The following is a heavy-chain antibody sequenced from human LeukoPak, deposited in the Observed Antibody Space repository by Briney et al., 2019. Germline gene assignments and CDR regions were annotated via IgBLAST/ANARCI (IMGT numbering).Heavy chain of an antibody. J-gene: IGHJ1*01. Sequence: GGSLRLSCAASGFTFSSYSMNWVRQAPGKGLEWVSSISSSSSYIYYADSVKGRFTISRDNAKNSLYLQMNSLRAEDTAVYYCASRYGDSGDFLHWGQGTLVTVSS. V-gene: IGHV3-21*01. D-gene: IGHD4-17*01. CDR2: ISSSSSYI. CDR3: ASRYGDSGDFLH. CDR1: GFTFSSYS.